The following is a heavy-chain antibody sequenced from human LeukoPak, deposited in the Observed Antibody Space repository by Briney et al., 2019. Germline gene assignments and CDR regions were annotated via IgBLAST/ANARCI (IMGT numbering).Heavy chain of an antibody. CDR1: GFTFSSFG. D-gene: IGHD3-22*01. Sequence: GGSLRLSCAASGFTFSSFGIHWVRQAPGKGLEWVAFIRYDGSYEYYADSVKGRFTISRDNSKKTLYLQMNSLSPEDTAVYSCARDGGYDTSGYYFDYWGQGTLVTVSS. V-gene: IGHV3-30*02. CDR3: ARDGGYDTSGYYFDY. J-gene: IGHJ4*02. CDR2: IRYDGSYE.